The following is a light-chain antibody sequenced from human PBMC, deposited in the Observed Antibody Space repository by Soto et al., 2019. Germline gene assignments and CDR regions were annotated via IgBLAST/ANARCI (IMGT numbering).Light chain of an antibody. J-gene: IGLJ2*01. Sequence: QAVVTQPPSVSGAPGQRVTISCTGSSSNVGAGYDVHWYQQLPGTAPKLLIHGNTNRPSGVPDRFSGSKSGTSASLAITGLQAEDEGDYYCQSYDRSLSGVVFGGGTKLTVL. CDR3: QSYDRSLSGVV. CDR1: SSNVGAGYD. CDR2: GNT. V-gene: IGLV1-40*01.